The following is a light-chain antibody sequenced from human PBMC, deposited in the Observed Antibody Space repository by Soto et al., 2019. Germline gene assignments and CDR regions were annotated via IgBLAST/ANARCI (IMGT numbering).Light chain of an antibody. CDR3: SLFTTRITCV. CDR1: SSDVGAYNY. V-gene: IGLV2-14*01. CDR2: EVT. J-gene: IGLJ1*01. Sequence: QSVLTQPASVSGSPGQSITISCTGTSSDVGAYNYVSWYQQLPGKAPKLIIYEVTNRPSGVSNRFSGSKSGNTASLTISGVQAEDEADYYCSLFTTRITCVFGTGTKVTVL.